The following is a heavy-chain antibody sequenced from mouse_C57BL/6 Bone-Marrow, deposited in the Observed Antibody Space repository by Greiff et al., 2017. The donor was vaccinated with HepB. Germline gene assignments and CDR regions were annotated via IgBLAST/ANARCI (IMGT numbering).Heavy chain of an antibody. D-gene: IGHD2-4*01. V-gene: IGHV5-12*01. Sequence: EVMLVESGGGLVQPGGSLKLSCAASGFTFSDYYMYWVRQTPEKRLEWVAYISNGGGSTYYPDTVKGRFTISRDNAKNTLYLQMSRLKSEDTAMYYCARLGVYYDYGYWYFDVWGTGTTVTVSS. J-gene: IGHJ1*03. CDR3: ARLGVYYDYGYWYFDV. CDR2: ISNGGGST. CDR1: GFTFSDYY.